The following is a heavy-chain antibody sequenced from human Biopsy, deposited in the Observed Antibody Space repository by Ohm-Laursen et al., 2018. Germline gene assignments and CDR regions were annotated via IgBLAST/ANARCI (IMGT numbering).Heavy chain of an antibody. CDR1: GYTFTSYG. CDR2: IIPMLGTV. V-gene: IGHV1-69*06. Sequence: SSVKVSCNASGYTFTSYGISWVRQAPGQGLEWMGGIIPMLGTVQYARRLRGRVTITADKATSTAYMELSSLGSDDTAVYFCARGSSYGYDFDYWGQGTLVAVSS. CDR3: ARGSSYGYDFDY. J-gene: IGHJ4*02. D-gene: IGHD5-18*01.